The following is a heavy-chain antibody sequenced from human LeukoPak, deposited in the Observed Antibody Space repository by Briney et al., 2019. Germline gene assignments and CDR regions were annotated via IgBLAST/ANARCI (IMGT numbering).Heavy chain of an antibody. D-gene: IGHD6-13*01. CDR1: AFTFSSYG. J-gene: IGHJ4*02. V-gene: IGHV3-30*02. CDR2: IQYDRTNE. Sequence: GGSLRLSCAASAFTFSSYGMHWVRQAPGKRLEWVAYIQYDRTNEQYAHSVKGRFRISRDNSNNILYLQMNSLRTEDTAVYYCARGTAAAGRGGGYWGQGTLVTVSS. CDR3: ARGTAAAGRGGGY.